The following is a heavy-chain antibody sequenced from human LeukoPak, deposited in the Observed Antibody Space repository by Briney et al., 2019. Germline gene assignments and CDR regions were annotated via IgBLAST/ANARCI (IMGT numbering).Heavy chain of an antibody. J-gene: IGHJ4*02. CDR1: GGSISSSSYY. CDR3: ARGPRWEFDY. Sequence: SETLSLTCTVSGGSISSSSYYWGWIRQPPGKGLEWIGSIYYSGSTYYNPSLKSRVTISVDTSKKQFSLKLGSVTAADTAVYYCARGPRWEFDYWGQGSLVTVSS. D-gene: IGHD5-24*01. CDR2: IYYSGST. V-gene: IGHV4-39*07.